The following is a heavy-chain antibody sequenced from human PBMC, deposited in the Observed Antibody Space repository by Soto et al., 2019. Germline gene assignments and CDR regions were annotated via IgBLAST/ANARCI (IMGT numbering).Heavy chain of an antibody. CDR3: ARIRIEVLGNIVVVVADPSYYYYMDV. J-gene: IGHJ6*03. CDR2: IFSNDEK. D-gene: IGHD2-15*01. CDR1: GFSLSNARMG. Sequence: SGPTLVNPTETLTLTCTVSGFSLSNARMGVSWIRQPPGKALEWLAHIFSNDEKSYSTSLKSRLTISKDTSKSQVVLTMTNMDPVDTATYYCARIRIEVLGNIVVVVADPSYYYYMDVWGKGTTVTVSS. V-gene: IGHV2-26*01.